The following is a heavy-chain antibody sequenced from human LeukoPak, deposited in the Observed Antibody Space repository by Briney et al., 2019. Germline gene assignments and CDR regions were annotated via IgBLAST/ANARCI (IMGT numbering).Heavy chain of an antibody. CDR3: ARKTQGAYYPLDY. J-gene: IGHJ4*02. D-gene: IGHD1-26*01. CDR1: GFTFRSYA. Sequence: GGSLRPSCSASGFTFRSYAMAWVRQAPGTGLGWVSAISNSGRNTYYADSVKGRFTISRDNSKNTLYLEMNSLRAEDTAVYYCARKTQGAYYPLDYWGQGTLVTVSS. CDR2: ISNSGRNT. V-gene: IGHV3-23*01.